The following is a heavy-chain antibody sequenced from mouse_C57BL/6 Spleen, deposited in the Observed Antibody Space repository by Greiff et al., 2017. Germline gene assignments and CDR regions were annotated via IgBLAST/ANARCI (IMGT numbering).Heavy chain of an antibody. V-gene: IGHV5-15*01. CDR2: ISNLAYSI. D-gene: IGHD1-1*01. CDR3: ARTVVARDLYFGG. CDR1: GFTFSDYG. J-gene: IGHJ1*03. Sequence: EVKLMESGGGLVQPGGSLKLSCAASGFTFSDYGMAWVRQAPRKGPEWVAFISNLAYSIYYADTVTGRFTISRENAKNTLYLEMSSLRSEDTAMYYCARTVVARDLYFGGWGTGTTVPVSS.